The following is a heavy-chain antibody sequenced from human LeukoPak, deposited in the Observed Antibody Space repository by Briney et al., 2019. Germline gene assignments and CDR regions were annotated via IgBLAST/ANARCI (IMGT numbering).Heavy chain of an antibody. CDR1: GYTFTGYY. CDR3: ARDAHYYGSGNGFDP. D-gene: IGHD3-10*01. Sequence: ASVKVSCKASGYTFTGYYMHWVRQAPGQGLEWMGEIIPILDTAKYAQTFQGRVTITADKSTSTAYMELSSLRSEDTAVYYCARDAHYYGSGNGFDPWGQGTLVTVSS. J-gene: IGHJ5*02. V-gene: IGHV1-69*06. CDR2: IIPILDTA.